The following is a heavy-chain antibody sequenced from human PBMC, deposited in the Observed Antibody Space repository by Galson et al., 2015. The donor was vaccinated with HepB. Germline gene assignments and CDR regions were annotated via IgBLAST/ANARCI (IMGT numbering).Heavy chain of an antibody. Sequence: QSGAEVKKPGESLKISCKGSGYGFTSYWIGWVRQMPGKGLEWMGVIDPGDSVARYSPSFQGQVTISADKSISTAYLQWSSLKASDAAMYYCARRRLDTTMATTYYFDYWGQGTLVTVSS. D-gene: IGHD5-18*01. CDR1: GYGFTSYW. CDR2: IDPGDSVA. J-gene: IGHJ4*02. CDR3: ARRRLDTTMATTYYFDY. V-gene: IGHV5-51*01.